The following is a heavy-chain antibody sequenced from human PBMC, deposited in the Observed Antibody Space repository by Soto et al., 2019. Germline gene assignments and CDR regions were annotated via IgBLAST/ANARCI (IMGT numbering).Heavy chain of an antibody. CDR2: IIPIFGTA. Sequence: SVKVSCKASGGTFSSYAISWVRQAPGQGLEWMGGIIPIFGTANYAQKFQGRVTITADKSTSTAYRELSSLRSEDTAVYYCARAGYCSSTSCYTVDVRFDPWGQGTLVTVSS. D-gene: IGHD2-2*02. CDR1: GGTFSSYA. J-gene: IGHJ5*02. V-gene: IGHV1-69*06. CDR3: ARAGYCSSTSCYTVDVRFDP.